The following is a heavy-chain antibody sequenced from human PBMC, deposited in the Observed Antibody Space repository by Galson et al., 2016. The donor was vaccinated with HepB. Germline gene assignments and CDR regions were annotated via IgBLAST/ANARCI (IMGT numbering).Heavy chain of an antibody. CDR2: INWDGGLT. Sequence: SLRLSCAASGFTFDDYGMTWVRQVPEKGLEWVSSINWDGGLTRYADSVKGRFTISRDNAQKSLSLQMDSLRAEDTAFYHCARDGLYGYDNAFWYFDLWGRGTLVSVSS. J-gene: IGHJ2*01. V-gene: IGHV3-20*01. CDR3: ARDGLYGYDNAFWYFDL. D-gene: IGHD5-18*01. CDR1: GFTFDDYG.